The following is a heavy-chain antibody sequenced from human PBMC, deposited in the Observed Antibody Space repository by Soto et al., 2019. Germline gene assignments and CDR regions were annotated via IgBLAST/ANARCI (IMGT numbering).Heavy chain of an antibody. CDR3: ARAMVRGTGWFDP. CDR2: INPNSGGT. Sequence: ASVRVSCKASGYTCTGYYMHWVRQAPGQGLEWMGWINPNSGGTNYAQKFQGRVTMTRDTSISTAYMELSRLRSDDTAVYYCARAMVRGTGWFDPWGQGTLVTVSS. D-gene: IGHD3-10*01. J-gene: IGHJ5*02. CDR1: GYTCTGYY. V-gene: IGHV1-2*02.